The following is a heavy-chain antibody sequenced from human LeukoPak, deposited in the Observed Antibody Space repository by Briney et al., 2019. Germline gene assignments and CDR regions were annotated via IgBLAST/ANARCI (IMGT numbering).Heavy chain of an antibody. Sequence: PETLSLTCTVSGGSISSYYWSWIRQPPGKGLEWIGYIYTSGSTNYNPSLKSRVTISVDTSKNQFSLKLSSVTAADTAVYYCARQTWELSYFDYWGQGTLVTVSS. CDR1: GGSISSYY. V-gene: IGHV4-4*09. J-gene: IGHJ4*02. CDR2: IYTSGST. CDR3: ARQTWELSYFDY. D-gene: IGHD1-26*01.